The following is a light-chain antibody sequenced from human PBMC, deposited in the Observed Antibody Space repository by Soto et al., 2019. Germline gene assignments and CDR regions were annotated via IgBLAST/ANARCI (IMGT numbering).Light chain of an antibody. Sequence: LTQSPYTLSLSPAERATLSCRASQSVGSSYLAWYQQKPGKAPRVVIYGTSSRATGIPDRFSGSGSGTDFTLTISRLEPEDFAVYYCQQNGSTPMTFGQGTKVDI. J-gene: IGKJ1*01. CDR1: QSVGSSY. CDR3: QQNGSTPMT. CDR2: GTS. V-gene: IGKV3-20*01.